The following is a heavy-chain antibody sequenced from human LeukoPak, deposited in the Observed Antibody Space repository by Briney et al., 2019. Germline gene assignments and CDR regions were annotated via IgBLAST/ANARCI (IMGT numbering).Heavy chain of an antibody. CDR3: ARVTTSSSWYRYFDY. Sequence: PSETLSLTCAVSGYSISSGYYWGWIRQPPGKGLEWIGSIYHSGSTYYNPSLKSRVTISVDTSKNQFSLKLSSVTAADTAVYYCARVTTSSSWYRYFDYWGQGTLVTVSS. CDR1: GYSISSGYY. J-gene: IGHJ4*02. CDR2: IYHSGST. D-gene: IGHD6-13*01. V-gene: IGHV4-38-2*01.